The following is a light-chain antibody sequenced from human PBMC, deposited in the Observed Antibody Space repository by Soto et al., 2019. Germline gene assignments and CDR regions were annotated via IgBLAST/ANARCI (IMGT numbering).Light chain of an antibody. V-gene: IGLV2-8*01. CDR2: EVT. J-gene: IGLJ1*01. Sequence: QSVLTQPPSASGSPGQSVTISCTGTSSDVGAHNYVSWYQQHPGKAPKLMISEVTKRPSGVPDRFSGSKSGNTASLTVSGLQAEDEADYYCISYAGSNNYVFGTGTKLTVL. CDR3: ISYAGSNNYV. CDR1: SSDVGAHNY.